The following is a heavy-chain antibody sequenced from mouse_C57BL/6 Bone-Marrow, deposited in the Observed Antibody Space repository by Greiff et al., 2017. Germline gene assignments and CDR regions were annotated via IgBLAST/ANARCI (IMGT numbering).Heavy chain of an antibody. D-gene: IGHD2-12*01. V-gene: IGHV5-2*03. CDR3: ARRLRRDYYAMDY. CDR2: INSDGGST. J-gene: IGHJ4*01. CDR1: EYEFPSHD. Sequence: DVKLVESGGGLVQPGESLKLSCESNEYEFPSHDMSWVRKTPEKRLELVAAINSDGGSTYYPDPMERRFIISRDNTKKTLYLQMSSLRSEDTALYYCARRLRRDYYAMDYWGQGTSVTVSS.